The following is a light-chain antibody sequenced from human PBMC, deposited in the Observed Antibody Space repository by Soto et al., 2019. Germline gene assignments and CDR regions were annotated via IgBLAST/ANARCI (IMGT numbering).Light chain of an antibody. J-gene: IGLJ2*01. CDR3: QVWDSSSDPPVV. CDR1: NMGSKS. Sequence: SYELTQPPSVSVAPGKTARITCGGNNMGSKSVHWYQQKPGQAPVLVIYYDSDRPSGIPERFSGSNSGNTATLTISRVEAGDEADYYCQVWDSSSDPPVVFGGGTQLTVL. CDR2: YDS. V-gene: IGLV3-21*04.